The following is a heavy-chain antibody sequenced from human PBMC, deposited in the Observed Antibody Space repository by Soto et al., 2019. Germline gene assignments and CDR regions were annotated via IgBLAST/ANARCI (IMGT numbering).Heavy chain of an antibody. Sequence: PSETLSLTCAVYGGSFSGYYWSWIRQPPGKGLEWIGEINHSGSTNYNPSLKSRVTISVDTSKNQFSLKLSSVTAADTAVYYCASRGMTTENYYYYYMDVWGKGTRVTVPS. CDR3: ASRGMTTENYYYYYMDV. V-gene: IGHV4-34*01. CDR1: GGSFSGYY. J-gene: IGHJ6*03. D-gene: IGHD4-4*01. CDR2: INHSGST.